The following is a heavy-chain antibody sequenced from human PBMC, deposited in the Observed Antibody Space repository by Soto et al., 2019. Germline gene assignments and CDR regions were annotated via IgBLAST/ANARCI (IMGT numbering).Heavy chain of an antibody. V-gene: IGHV3-33*08. CDR1: GFTFSIHG. CDR3: ARESLAYYFDY. J-gene: IGHJ4*02. D-gene: IGHD3-3*02. Sequence: PGGSQRLSCAASGFTFSIHGVHWVRQAPGKGLEWVAALWSDGTNKYYGDSVKGRFTISRDNSRNTLFLQMTGLRAEDSALYYCARESLAYYFDYWSQETLVTVSS. CDR2: LWSDGTNK.